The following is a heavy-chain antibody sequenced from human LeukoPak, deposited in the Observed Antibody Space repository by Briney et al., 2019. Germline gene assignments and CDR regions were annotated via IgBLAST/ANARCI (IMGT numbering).Heavy chain of an antibody. CDR2: IDASGGST. J-gene: IGHJ5*02. CDR3: AKGSGSGWYGWFAP. V-gene: IGHV3-23*01. Sequence: GGSLRLSCAASGFTFSSYAMSWVRQAPGRGPRGAQSIDASGGSTYYADSVKGRFTISRDNSKNTFYLQMNSLRADDTAVYYCAKGSGSGWYGWFAPWGQGTLVTVSS. CDR1: GFTFSSYA. D-gene: IGHD6-19*01.